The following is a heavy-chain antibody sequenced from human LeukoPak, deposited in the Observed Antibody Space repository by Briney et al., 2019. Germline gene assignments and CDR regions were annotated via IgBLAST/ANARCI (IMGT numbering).Heavy chain of an antibody. D-gene: IGHD1-26*01. CDR2: IYYSRNT. CDR1: GCSISSYY. Sequence: SDTLSLTCTVSGCSISSYYWSWIRQPPGQGLEWIGHIYYSRNTNYNPSHKRRVNRSVDTSRKQFSVKLSSVRAAHTAAYYCARNVGGATYSDYWGRGTMVSVSS. J-gene: IGHJ4*02. CDR3: ARNVGGATYSDY. V-gene: IGHV4-59*07.